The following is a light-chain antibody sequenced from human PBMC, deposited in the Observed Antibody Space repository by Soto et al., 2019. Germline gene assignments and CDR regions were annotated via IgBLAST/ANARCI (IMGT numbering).Light chain of an antibody. Sequence: EIVMTQSPATLSVSPGERATLSCRASQSVSSNLAWYQQKPGQAPSLLIYGASTRATGIPARFSGSGSGTDFNLTISSLQSEDFAVYYCQHYDTWPRTFGQGTKVEIK. V-gene: IGKV3-15*01. J-gene: IGKJ1*01. CDR1: QSVSSN. CDR2: GAS. CDR3: QHYDTWPRT.